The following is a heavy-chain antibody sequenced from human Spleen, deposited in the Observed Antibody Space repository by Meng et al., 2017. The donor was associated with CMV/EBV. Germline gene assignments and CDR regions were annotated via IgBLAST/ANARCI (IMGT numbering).Heavy chain of an antibody. D-gene: IGHD2-8*02. CDR1: TFSDYT. Sequence: TFSDYTVSWVRQAPGQGLEWMGRITPIVGITRYPQIFQDRVTITADKLTSTTYMELSGLKSEDTAVYYCATSQCTSANCRDAYNWFDSWGQGTLVTVSS. J-gene: IGHJ5*01. V-gene: IGHV1-69*02. CDR2: ITPIVGIT. CDR3: ATSQCTSANCRDAYNWFDS.